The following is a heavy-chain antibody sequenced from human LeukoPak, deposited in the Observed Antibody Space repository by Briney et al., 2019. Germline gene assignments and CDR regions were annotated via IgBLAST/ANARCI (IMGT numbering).Heavy chain of an antibody. CDR2: IYYSGST. CDR1: GGSISVYY. Sequence: PSETLSLTCTVSGGSISVYYWSWIRQPPGKGLEWIGYIYYSGSTNYNPSLKSRVTISVDTSKNQFSLKLSSVTAADTAVYYCARQRNSYGFPFDYWGQGTLVTVSS. J-gene: IGHJ4*02. V-gene: IGHV4-59*08. D-gene: IGHD5-18*01. CDR3: ARQRNSYGFPFDY.